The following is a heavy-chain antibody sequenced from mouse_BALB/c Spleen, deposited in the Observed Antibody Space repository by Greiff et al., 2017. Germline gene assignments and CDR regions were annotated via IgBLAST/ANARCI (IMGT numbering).Heavy chain of an antibody. D-gene: IGHD2-12*01. V-gene: IGHV1S81*02. J-gene: IGHJ2*01. CDR1: GYTFTSYW. CDR2: INPSNGRT. CDR3: VYDYFDY. Sequence: VQLQQPGAELVKPGASVKLSCKASGYTFTSYWMHWVKQRPGQGLEWIGEINPSNGRTNYNEKFKSKATLTVDKSSSTAYMQLSSLTSEDSAVYYCVYDYFDYWGQGTTLTVSS.